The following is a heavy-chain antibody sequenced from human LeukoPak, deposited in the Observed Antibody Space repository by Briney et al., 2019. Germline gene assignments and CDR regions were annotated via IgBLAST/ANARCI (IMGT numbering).Heavy chain of an antibody. Sequence: PGGSLRLSCAASGFTFSSYGMHWVRQAPGKGLEWVAFIRYDGSNKYYADSVKGRFTISRDNSKNTLYLQMNSLRAEDTAVYYCAKDRALLWFGESAGGDAFDIWGQGTMVTVSS. CDR3: AKDRALLWFGESAGGDAFDI. CDR2: IRYDGSNK. V-gene: IGHV3-30*02. J-gene: IGHJ3*02. D-gene: IGHD3-10*01. CDR1: GFTFSSYG.